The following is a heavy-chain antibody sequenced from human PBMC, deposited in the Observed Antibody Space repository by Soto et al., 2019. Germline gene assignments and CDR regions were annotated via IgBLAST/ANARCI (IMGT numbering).Heavy chain of an antibody. V-gene: IGHV3-33*01. J-gene: IGHJ4*02. D-gene: IGHD4-4*01. Sequence: XGSLRLSCVASGFTFSSYGMHWVRQAPGKGLEWVAVIWYDGSNKYYADSVKGRFTISRDNSKNTVYLQMNSLRVEDTAVYYCTRDPYKTSVTNLLDFWGQGTLVTVSS. CDR1: GFTFSSYG. CDR2: IWYDGSNK. CDR3: TRDPYKTSVTNLLDF.